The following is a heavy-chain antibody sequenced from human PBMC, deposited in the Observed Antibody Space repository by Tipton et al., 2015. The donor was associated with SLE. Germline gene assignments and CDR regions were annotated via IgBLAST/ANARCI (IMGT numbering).Heavy chain of an antibody. CDR3: AIDDSRGYPDAFDI. J-gene: IGHJ3*02. D-gene: IGHD3-22*01. Sequence: QLVQSGAAVKTPGASVKVSCKASGYTFTGYYMHWVRQAPGQGLEWMGRTNPNSGGTNSAQKFHGRVTMTRDASISTAYMELSRVRADDTAVYYWAIDDSRGYPDAFDIWGQGTMGTVSS. V-gene: IGHV1-2*06. CDR1: GYTFTGYY. CDR2: TNPNSGGT.